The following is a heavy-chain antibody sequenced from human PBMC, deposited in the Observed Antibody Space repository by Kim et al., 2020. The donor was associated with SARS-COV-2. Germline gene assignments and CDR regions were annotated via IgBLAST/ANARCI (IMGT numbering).Heavy chain of an antibody. CDR3: AKTAPITYASSGAPCDY. CDR2: ISYDGSNK. CDR1: GFTFSSYG. V-gene: IGHV3-30*18. Sequence: GGSLRLSCAASGFTFSSYGMHWVRQAPGKGLEWVAVISYDGSNKYYADSVKGRFTISRDNSKNTLYLQMNSLRAEDTAVYYCAKTAPITYASSGAPCDY. J-gene: IGHJ4*01. D-gene: IGHD3-22*01.